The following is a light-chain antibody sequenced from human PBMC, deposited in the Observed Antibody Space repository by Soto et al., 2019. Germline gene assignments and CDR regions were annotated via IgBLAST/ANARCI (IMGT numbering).Light chain of an antibody. Sequence: DIQMTQSPASLSASVGDRVTITCRSSQSISNYLDWYQQKAGKAPYLLINAASTLQSGVPSRFSGSGSGTEFTLTLNNLEPEDFALYFCQQSYSIPRTFGPGTKVDIK. CDR2: AAS. CDR1: QSISNY. V-gene: IGKV1-39*01. CDR3: QQSYSIPRT. J-gene: IGKJ1*01.